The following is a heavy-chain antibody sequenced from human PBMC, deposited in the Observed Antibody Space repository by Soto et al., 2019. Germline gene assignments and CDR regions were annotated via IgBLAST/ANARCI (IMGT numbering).Heavy chain of an antibody. CDR1: GGSVSSGSYY. D-gene: IGHD6-19*01. CDR3: ARDRNAGIAVAGTRGGVYYFDY. CDR2: IYYSGST. V-gene: IGHV4-61*01. Sequence: PSETLSLTCTVSGGSVSSGSYYWSWIRQPPGKGLEWIGYIYYSGSTNYNPSLKSRVTISVDTSKNQFSLKLSSVTAADTAVYYCARDRNAGIAVAGTRGGVYYFDYWGQGXLVTVYS. J-gene: IGHJ4*02.